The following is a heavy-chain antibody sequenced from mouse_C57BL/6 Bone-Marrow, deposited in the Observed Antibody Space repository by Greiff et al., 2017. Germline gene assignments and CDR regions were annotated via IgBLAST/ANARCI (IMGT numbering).Heavy chain of an antibody. CDR3: AREGFTTVDY. Sequence: QVQLQQPGAELVKPGASVKLSCKASGYTFTSYWMHWVKQRPGQGLEWIGMIHPNSGSTNYNEKFKSKATLTVDKSSSTAYMQLSSLTSEDAAVYYCAREGFTTVDYWGQGTTLTVSS. CDR1: GYTFTSYW. J-gene: IGHJ2*01. D-gene: IGHD1-1*01. CDR2: IHPNSGST. V-gene: IGHV1-64*01.